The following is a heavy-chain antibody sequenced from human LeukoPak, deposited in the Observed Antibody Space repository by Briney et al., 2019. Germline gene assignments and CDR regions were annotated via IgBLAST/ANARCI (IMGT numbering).Heavy chain of an antibody. CDR3: AREGGYGPGFDY. V-gene: IGHV1-46*01. CDR2: INPSGGST. Sequence: ASVKVSCTASGYTFTIYYMHWVRQAPGQGLEWMGIINPSGGSTSYARKFQGRVTMTRDTSTSTVYMELSSLRSEDTAVYYCAREGGYGPGFDYWGQGTLVTVSS. D-gene: IGHD5-12*01. J-gene: IGHJ4*02. CDR1: GYTFTIYY.